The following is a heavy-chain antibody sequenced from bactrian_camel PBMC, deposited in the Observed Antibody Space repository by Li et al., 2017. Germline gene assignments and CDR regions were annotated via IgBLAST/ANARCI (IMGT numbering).Heavy chain of an antibody. CDR2: INSGGGMT. J-gene: IGHJ6*01. CDR3: ATVLQGTLCRWENCGY. V-gene: IGHV3S40*01. D-gene: IGHD1*01. CDR1: GIIFSDYA. Sequence: DVQLVESGGALVHPGGSLRLSCAASGIIFSDYAMHWVRQATGKGLEWVSGINSGGGMTYYADSVKGRFTISQDNAKNTVTLQMNSLKPEDTAVYSCATVLQGTLCRWENCGYWGQGTQVTVS.